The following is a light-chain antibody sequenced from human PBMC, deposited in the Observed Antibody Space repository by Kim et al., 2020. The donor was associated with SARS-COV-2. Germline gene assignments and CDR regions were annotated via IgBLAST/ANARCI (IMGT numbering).Light chain of an antibody. Sequence: QLITIFCSGTSSDVGDYDFVSWYQQYSGKAPKLMIYDVSKRPSGVSNRFSGSKSGNTASLTISGLQAEDEADYYCSSYTSSNSWVFGGGTQLTVL. CDR1: SSDVGDYDF. V-gene: IGLV2-14*04. CDR2: DVS. J-gene: IGLJ3*02. CDR3: SSYTSSNSWV.